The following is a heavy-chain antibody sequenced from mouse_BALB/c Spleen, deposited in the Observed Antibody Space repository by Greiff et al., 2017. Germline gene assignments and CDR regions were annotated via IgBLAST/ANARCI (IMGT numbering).Heavy chain of an antibody. CDR2: IWSGGST. Sequence: QVQLKQSGPGLVQPSQSLSITCTVSGFSLTSYGVHWVRQSPGKGLEWLGVIWSGGSTDYNAAFISRLSISKDNSKSQVFFKMNSLQANDTAIYYCASNYGSCFYYAMDYWGQGTSVTVSS. D-gene: IGHD1-1*02. J-gene: IGHJ4*01. CDR3: ASNYGSCFYYAMDY. CDR1: GFSLTSYG. V-gene: IGHV2-2*02.